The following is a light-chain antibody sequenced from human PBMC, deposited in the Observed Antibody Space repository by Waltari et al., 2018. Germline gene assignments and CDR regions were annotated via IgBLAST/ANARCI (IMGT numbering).Light chain of an antibody. CDR2: AST. CDR3: QSYDTRLSASVI. V-gene: IGLV1-40*01. CDR1: RSNIGAGQD. Sequence: HSVLPRPPAVSGAPGQTVTSSCIGGRSNIGAGQDAHQYQQLPQTAPKLLIYASTNRPSGISDRFSGSKSGTSASLVITGLQIEDEAVYYCQSYDTRLSASVIFGGGTELTVL. J-gene: IGLJ2*01.